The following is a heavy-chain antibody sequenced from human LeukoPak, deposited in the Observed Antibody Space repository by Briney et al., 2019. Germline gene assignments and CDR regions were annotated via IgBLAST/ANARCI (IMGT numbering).Heavy chain of an antibody. J-gene: IGHJ4*02. CDR2: IKSKTDGGTT. CDR1: GFTFSNAW. CDR3: TTKLLWFGGPRDY. Sequence: GGSLRLSCAASGFTFSNAWMSWVRQAPGKGLEWVGRIKSKTDGGTTDYAAPVKGRFTNSRDDSKNTLYLQMNSLKTEDTAVYYCTTKLLWFGGPRDYWGQGTLVTVSS. V-gene: IGHV3-15*01. D-gene: IGHD3-10*01.